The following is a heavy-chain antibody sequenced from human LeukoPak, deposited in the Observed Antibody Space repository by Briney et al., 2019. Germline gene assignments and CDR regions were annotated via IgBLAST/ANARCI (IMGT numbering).Heavy chain of an antibody. J-gene: IGHJ4*02. CDR1: GFTFSSYA. V-gene: IGHV3-23*01. D-gene: IGHD2-2*01. CDR2: ISVSGGST. Sequence: GGSLRLSCAASGFTFSSYAVSWVRQAPGQGLEWVSSISVSGGSTYYADSVKGRFTISRDNSKNTLYLQMSSLRAEDTAVYYCAKVLGYCSSTSCSNNFDYWGQGTLVTVSS. CDR3: AKVLGYCSSTSCSNNFDY.